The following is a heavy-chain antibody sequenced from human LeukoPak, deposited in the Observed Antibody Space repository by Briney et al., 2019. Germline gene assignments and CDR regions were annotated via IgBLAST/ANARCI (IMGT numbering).Heavy chain of an antibody. CDR2: INHSGST. CDR1: GGSFSGYY. Sequence: KPSATLSLTCAVYGGSFSGYYWSWIRQPPGKGLEWIGEINHSGSTNYNPSLKSRVTISVDTSKNQFSLKLSSVTAADTAVYYCARDNLYSYCSSTSCQYYFDYWGQGTLVTVSS. D-gene: IGHD2-2*01. V-gene: IGHV4-34*01. J-gene: IGHJ4*02. CDR3: ARDNLYSYCSSTSCQYYFDY.